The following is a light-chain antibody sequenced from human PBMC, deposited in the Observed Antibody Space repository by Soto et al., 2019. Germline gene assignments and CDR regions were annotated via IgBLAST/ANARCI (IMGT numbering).Light chain of an antibody. Sequence: ETVMTQSPATLSVSPGERATLSCRANQSVSSNLAWYQQKPGQAPRRLIYGTSTRATGIPARFSGSGSGTEFTLTISSLQSEDFAVYYCQQYNNWSLTFGGGAKVEIK. CDR1: QSVSSN. V-gene: IGKV3-15*01. CDR3: QQYNNWSLT. CDR2: GTS. J-gene: IGKJ4*01.